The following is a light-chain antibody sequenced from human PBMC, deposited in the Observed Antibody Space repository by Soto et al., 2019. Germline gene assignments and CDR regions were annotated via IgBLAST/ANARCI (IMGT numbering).Light chain of an antibody. V-gene: IGKV1-39*01. CDR3: QQSYGTPWT. Sequence: DIQMTQSPSPLSASVGDRVTVTCRARQSITTYLNWYQQKPGKAPKLLIYAASSLQSGVPSRFSGSGSGTDFTLTITSLQPEDFAAYICQQSYGTPWTFGQGTKVEIK. CDR2: AAS. CDR1: QSITTY. J-gene: IGKJ1*01.